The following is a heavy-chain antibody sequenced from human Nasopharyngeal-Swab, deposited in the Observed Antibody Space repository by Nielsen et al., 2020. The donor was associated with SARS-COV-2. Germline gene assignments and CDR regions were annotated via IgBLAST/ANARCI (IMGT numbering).Heavy chain of an antibody. J-gene: IGHJ6*02. Sequence: GESLKISCSASGFIFKNYAMNWVRQAPGRGLEWVSAISGADDSTYYADSVKGRFTISRDNSKNTLYLQMNSLRAEDTAVYYCAKDWVGTSGASVYYYGMDVWGQGTTVTVSS. CDR1: GFIFKNYA. CDR2: ISGADDST. D-gene: IGHD3-16*01. CDR3: AKDWVGTSGASVYYYGMDV. V-gene: IGHV3-23*01.